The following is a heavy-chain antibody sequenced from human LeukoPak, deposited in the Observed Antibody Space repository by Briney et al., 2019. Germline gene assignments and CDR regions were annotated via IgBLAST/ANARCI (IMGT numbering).Heavy chain of an antibody. Sequence: GASVKVSCKASGYTFTNYAIHWVRQAPGQRLEWMGWINAGNGNTKYSQKFQGRVTFTSDTSASTAYMELSSLSSEDTAVYYCARHNDRTRGAFDIWGQGTMVTVSS. D-gene: IGHD1-1*01. CDR3: ARHNDRTRGAFDI. CDR1: GYTFTNYA. CDR2: INAGNGNT. J-gene: IGHJ3*02. V-gene: IGHV1-3*01.